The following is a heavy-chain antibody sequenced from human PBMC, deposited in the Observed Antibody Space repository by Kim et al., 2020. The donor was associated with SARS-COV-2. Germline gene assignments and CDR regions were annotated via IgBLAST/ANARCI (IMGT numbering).Heavy chain of an antibody. CDR2: IPHDGNKA. CDR3: GRGGCSSTSCVDY. V-gene: IGHV3-74*01. D-gene: IGHD2-2*01. CDR1: GFTFSNFY. Sequence: GGSLRLSCAASGFTFSNFYMHWVRQAPGKGLEWLSLIPHDGNKAQYADSVKGRFTISRDSAKSTLYLQMNSLTAEDTAVYFCGRGGCSSTSCVDYWGQGTLVTVSS. J-gene: IGHJ1*01.